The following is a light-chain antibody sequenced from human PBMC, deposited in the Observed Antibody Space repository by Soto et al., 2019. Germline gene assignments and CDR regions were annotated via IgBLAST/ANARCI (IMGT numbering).Light chain of an antibody. CDR3: AAWDGRLNGNGV. V-gene: IGLV1-44*01. CDR2: NNF. CDR1: NSNIGSNT. Sequence: QPVLTQPPSASGTPGQRITISCSGSNSNIGSNTVSWYQQLPGTAPKLLIYNNFHRPSGVPDRFSGSKSGPSASLAISGLQSEDEADYYCAAWDGRLNGNGVFGGGTKLTVL. J-gene: IGLJ3*02.